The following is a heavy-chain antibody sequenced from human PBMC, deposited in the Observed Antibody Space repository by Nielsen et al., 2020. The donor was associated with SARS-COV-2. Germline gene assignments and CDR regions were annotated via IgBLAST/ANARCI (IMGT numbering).Heavy chain of an antibody. CDR3: ARAVEMATNSAVRY. V-gene: IGHV3-30*19. Sequence: GESLKISCAASGFTFSSYGMHWVRQTPGKGLEWVAVISYDGSNKYYADSVKGRFTISRDNSKNTLYLQMNSLRAEDTAVYYCARAVEMATNSAVRYWGQGTLVTVSS. D-gene: IGHD5-24*01. CDR2: ISYDGSNK. J-gene: IGHJ4*02. CDR1: GFTFSSYG.